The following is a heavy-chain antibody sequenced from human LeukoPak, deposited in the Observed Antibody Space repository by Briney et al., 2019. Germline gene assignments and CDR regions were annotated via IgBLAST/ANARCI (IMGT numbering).Heavy chain of an antibody. CDR2: ISGSGGSP. J-gene: IGHJ4*02. CDR3: ARCFVGSGCFDY. Sequence: QPGGSLRLSCAASGFTFSSYAMSWVRQAPGKGLEWVSAISGSGGSPYYAHSVKGRFTISRDNSKSTLYLQMNSLRAEDTAVYYCARCFVGSGCFDYWGQGTLVTVSS. CDR1: GFTFSSYA. V-gene: IGHV3-23*01. D-gene: IGHD6-19*01.